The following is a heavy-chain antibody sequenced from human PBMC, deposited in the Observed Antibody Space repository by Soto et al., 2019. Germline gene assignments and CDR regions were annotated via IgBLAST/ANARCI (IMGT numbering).Heavy chain of an antibody. CDR2: IYTSGST. D-gene: IGHD3-22*01. V-gene: IGHV4-61*01. J-gene: IGHJ5*02. CDR3: ARDLYYYDSSGYYHNWFDP. CDR1: GGSVSSGSYY. Sequence: SETLSLTCTVSGGSVSSGSYYWSWIRQPPGKGLEWIGYIYTSGSTNYNPSLKSRVTMSVDTSKNQFSLKLSSVTAADTAVYYCARDLYYYDSSGYYHNWFDPWGQGTLVTVSS.